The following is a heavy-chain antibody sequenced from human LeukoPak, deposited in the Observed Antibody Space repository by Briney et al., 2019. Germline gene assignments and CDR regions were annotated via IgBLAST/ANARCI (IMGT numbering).Heavy chain of an antibody. CDR1: GGSISSYY. V-gene: IGHV4-59*01. D-gene: IGHD3-10*01. J-gene: IGHJ2*01. Sequence: SETLSLTCTVSGGSISSYYWSWIRQPPGKGLEWIGYTYYSGSTNYNPSLKSRVTISVDTSKNQFSLKLSSVTAADTAVYYCARDRGRWPAYWYFDLWGCGTLVTVSS. CDR3: ARDRGRWPAYWYFDL. CDR2: TYYSGST.